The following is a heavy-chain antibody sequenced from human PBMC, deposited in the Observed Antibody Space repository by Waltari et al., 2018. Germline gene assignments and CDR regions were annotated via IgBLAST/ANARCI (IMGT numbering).Heavy chain of an antibody. CDR3: AKDLCSGGSCYSVQH. Sequence: EVQLVESGGVVVQPGGSLRLSCAASGFTFDDYAMHWVRQAPGKGLEWVFLLSWDGGSTYYADSVKGRFTISRDNSKNSLYLQMNSLRAEDTALYYCAKDLCSGGSCYSVQHWGQGTLVTVSS. D-gene: IGHD2-15*01. CDR2: LSWDGGST. CDR1: GFTFDDYA. V-gene: IGHV3-43D*04. J-gene: IGHJ1*01.